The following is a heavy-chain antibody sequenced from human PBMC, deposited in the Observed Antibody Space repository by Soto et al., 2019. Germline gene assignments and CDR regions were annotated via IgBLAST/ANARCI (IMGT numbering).Heavy chain of an antibody. D-gene: IGHD2-15*01. CDR2: INPSGGST. CDR1: GYTFTSYY. V-gene: IGHV1-46*03. CDR3: ARDGVYCSGVNCYFDN. Sequence: ASVKVSCKASGYTFTSYYMHWVRQAPGQGLEWMGIINPSGGSTSYPQKFQGRVTVTRDTSTSTVYMELSSLRSEDTAVYYCARDGVYCSGVNCYFDNWGQGALVTVSS. J-gene: IGHJ4*02.